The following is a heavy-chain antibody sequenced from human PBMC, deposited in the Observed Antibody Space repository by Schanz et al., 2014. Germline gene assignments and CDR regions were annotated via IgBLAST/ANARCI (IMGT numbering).Heavy chain of an antibody. Sequence: VQLVESGGGVVQPGGSLRLSCAASRFTFSGYWMSWVRQAPGKGLEWVAVIYSGGSTFYTDSVKGRFTISRDNSKNTLYLQMNSLIAEDTAVYYCAKCIGWYGRCAFDIWGQGTMVTVSS. CDR3: AKCIGWYGRCAFDI. CDR1: RFTFSGYW. V-gene: IGHV3-66*01. CDR2: IYSGGST. J-gene: IGHJ3*02. D-gene: IGHD6-19*01.